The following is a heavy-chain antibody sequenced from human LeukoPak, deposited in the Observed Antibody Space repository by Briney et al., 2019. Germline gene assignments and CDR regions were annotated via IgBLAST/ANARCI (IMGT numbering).Heavy chain of an antibody. D-gene: IGHD4-17*01. CDR3: ARLNDYGDSYYYYYMDV. CDR1: GGSISRYY. CDR2: NYYSGST. Sequence: SETLSLTCTVSGGSISRYYWIWMRHPPGKGLEWLGYNYYSGSTNYNPSLKSRVTISVDTSKNQFSLKLSSVTAADTAVYYCARLNDYGDSYYYYYMDVWGKGTTVTVP. J-gene: IGHJ6*03. V-gene: IGHV4-59*01.